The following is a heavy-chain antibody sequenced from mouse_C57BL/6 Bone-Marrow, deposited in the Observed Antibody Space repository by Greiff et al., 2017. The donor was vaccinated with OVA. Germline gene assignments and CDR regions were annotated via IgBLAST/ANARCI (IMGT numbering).Heavy chain of an antibody. V-gene: IGHV1-50*01. Sequence: QVQLQQPGAELVKPGASVKLSCKASGYTFTSYWMQWVKQRPGQGLEWIGEIDPSDSYTNYNQKFKGKATLTVDTSSSTAYMQLSSLTSEDSAVYYCAREDYYGNPYYFDYWGQGTTLTVSS. CDR2: IDPSDSYT. J-gene: IGHJ2*01. CDR3: AREDYYGNPYYFDY. CDR1: GYTFTSYW. D-gene: IGHD2-1*01.